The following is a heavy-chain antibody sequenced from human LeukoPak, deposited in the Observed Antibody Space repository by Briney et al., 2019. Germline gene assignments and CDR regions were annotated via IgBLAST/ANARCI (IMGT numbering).Heavy chain of an antibody. CDR2: ISWNSGSI. Sequence: PGGSLRLSCAASGFTFDDYAMHWVRQSPGKGLEWVSGISWNSGSIGYADSVKGRFTISRDNAKNSLYLQMNSLRAEDTALYYCAELQSRGYSPDYFDHWGQGTLVTVSS. CDR3: AELQSRGYSPDYFDH. J-gene: IGHJ4*02. V-gene: IGHV3-9*01. D-gene: IGHD3-22*01. CDR1: GFTFDDYA.